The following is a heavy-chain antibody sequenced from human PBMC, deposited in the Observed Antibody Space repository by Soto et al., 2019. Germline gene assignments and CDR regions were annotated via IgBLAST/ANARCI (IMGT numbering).Heavy chain of an antibody. CDR3: ATQKVPNAFDI. V-gene: IGHV4-34*01. D-gene: IGHD3-10*01. J-gene: IGHJ3*02. CDR2: INHSGST. Sequence: PSETLSLTCAVYGGSFSGYYWSWIRQPPGKGLEWIGEINHSGSTNYNPSLKSRVTISVDTSKNQFSLKLSSVTAADTAVYYCATQKVPNAFDIWGQGTMVTVS. CDR1: GGSFSGYY.